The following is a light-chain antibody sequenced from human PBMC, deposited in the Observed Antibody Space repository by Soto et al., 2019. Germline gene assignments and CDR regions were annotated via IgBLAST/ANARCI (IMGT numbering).Light chain of an antibody. CDR1: ESVNSRY. CDR2: GAS. CDR3: QQYGSSRT. J-gene: IGKJ1*01. Sequence: EIVLTQSPGTLSLSPGEIATLSCRASESVNSRYLAWYQQKPGQAPRILIYGASSRATGMPDRFSGSGSGTDFTLTISRLEPEDFVVYYCQQYGSSRTFGQGTKVDIK. V-gene: IGKV3-20*01.